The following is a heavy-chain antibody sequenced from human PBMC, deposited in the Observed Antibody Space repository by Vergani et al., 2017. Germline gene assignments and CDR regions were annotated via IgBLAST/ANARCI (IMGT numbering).Heavy chain of an antibody. V-gene: IGHV4-4*03. CDR2: IYHSGST. D-gene: IGHD6-19*01. CDR1: GGSISGTNW. J-gene: IGHJ5*02. Sequence: QVQLQESGPGLVKPPGTLSLTCAVSGGSISGTNWWSWVRQSPGKGLEWIGEIYHSGSTNYNPSLKSRVTISVDTSKNQFSLKLSSVTAADTAVYYCAREGIAVPYNWFDPWGQGTLVTVSS. CDR3: AREGIAVPYNWFDP.